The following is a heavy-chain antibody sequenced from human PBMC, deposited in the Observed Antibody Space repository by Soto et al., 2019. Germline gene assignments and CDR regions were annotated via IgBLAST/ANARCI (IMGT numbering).Heavy chain of an antibody. CDR2: ISGSGSST. V-gene: IGHV3-23*01. J-gene: IGHJ4*02. D-gene: IGHD3-9*01. CDR3: AKGVVQSYDILTGYYDPTYFDY. Sequence: PGGSLRLSCAASGFTFSGYYMSWVRQAPGKGLEWVSAISGSGSSTYYADSVKGRFTISRDNSKNTLYLQMNSLRAEDTAVYYCAKGVVQSYDILTGYYDPTYFDYWGQGTLVTVSS. CDR1: GFTFSGYY.